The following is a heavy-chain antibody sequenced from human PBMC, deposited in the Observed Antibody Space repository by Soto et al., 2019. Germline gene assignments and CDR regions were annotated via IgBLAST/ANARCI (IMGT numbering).Heavy chain of an antibody. CDR2: ISGSGGSR. V-gene: IGHV3-23*01. CDR3: AKDLHPNRLFGGGGSGY. J-gene: IGHJ4*02. Sequence: EVQLLESGGGLVQPGGSLRLSCAASGFTFSSNAMSWVRQAPGKGLEWVSAISGSGGSRYYADSVKGRFTISRDNSKNTLYLQMNSLRAEDTAVYYCAKDLHPNRLFGGGGSGYWGQGTLVTVSS. CDR1: GFTFSSNA. D-gene: IGHD3-10*01.